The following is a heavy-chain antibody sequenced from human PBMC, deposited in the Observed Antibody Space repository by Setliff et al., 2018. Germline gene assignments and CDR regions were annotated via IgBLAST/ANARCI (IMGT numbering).Heavy chain of an antibody. CDR2: INPSGGST. D-gene: IGHD5-12*01. CDR1: GYTFTGYY. J-gene: IGHJ1*01. V-gene: IGHV1-46*01. Sequence: ASVKVSCKASGYTFTGYYMHWVRQAPGQGLEWMGIINPSGGSTSYAQKFQGRVTMTRDTSASTVYMELSSLRSEDTAVYYCASAHYYSGYIEYFQYWGQGTLVTVSS. CDR3: ASAHYYSGYIEYFQY.